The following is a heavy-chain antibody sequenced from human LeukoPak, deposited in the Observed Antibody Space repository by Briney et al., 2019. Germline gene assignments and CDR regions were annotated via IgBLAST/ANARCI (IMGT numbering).Heavy chain of an antibody. D-gene: IGHD6-13*01. CDR2: INPNSGGT. V-gene: IGHV1-2*02. Sequence: ASVKVSCKASGYSFTAYQMHWVRQAPGQGLEWMGWINPNSGGTNYAQKFQGRVTMTRDTSISTAYMELSRLRSDDTAVYYCARERPLAAARSFDIWGQGTMVTVSS. CDR3: ARERPLAAARSFDI. CDR1: GYSFTAYQ. J-gene: IGHJ3*02.